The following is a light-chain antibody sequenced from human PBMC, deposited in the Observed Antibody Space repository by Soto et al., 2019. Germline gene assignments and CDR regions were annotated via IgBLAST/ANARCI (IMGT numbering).Light chain of an antibody. V-gene: IGLV2-8*01. Sequence: QSALTQPPSASGSPGQSVTISCTGTSSDVGGYNYVSWYQQHPGKAPKLMISEVSKRPSGVPDRFSGSKSGNTASLTVSGLQAEDEADSYCSSFAGNNNLVFGGGTKLPVL. J-gene: IGLJ2*01. CDR1: SSDVGGYNY. CDR2: EVS. CDR3: SSFAGNNNLV.